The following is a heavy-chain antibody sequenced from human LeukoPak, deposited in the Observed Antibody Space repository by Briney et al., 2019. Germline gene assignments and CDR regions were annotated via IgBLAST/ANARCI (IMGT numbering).Heavy chain of an antibody. J-gene: IGHJ2*01. V-gene: IGHV3-13*04. D-gene: IGHD6-6*01. CDR1: GFTFSSYD. CDR3: ARWRSTSWYFDL. CDR2: IGTAGDT. Sequence: GGSLRLSCAASGFTFSSYDMHWVRQATGKGLEWVSAIGTAGDTYYPGSVKGRLTISRENAKNSLYLQMNSPRAGDTAVYYCARWRSTSWYFDLWGRGTLVTVSS.